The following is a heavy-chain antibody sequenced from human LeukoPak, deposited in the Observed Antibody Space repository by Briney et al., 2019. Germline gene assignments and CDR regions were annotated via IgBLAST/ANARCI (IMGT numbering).Heavy chain of an antibody. Sequence: SETLSLTCSVSGGSISSYYWSWIRQPPGKGLEWLGCIFYSGSTNYNPSLKSRVTMSLDTSKNQFSLRLSSVTAADTAVYYCARSRVPDYWGQGTLVTVSS. D-gene: IGHD3-10*01. CDR1: GGSISSYY. CDR2: IFYSGST. J-gene: IGHJ4*02. CDR3: ARSRVPDY. V-gene: IGHV4-59*01.